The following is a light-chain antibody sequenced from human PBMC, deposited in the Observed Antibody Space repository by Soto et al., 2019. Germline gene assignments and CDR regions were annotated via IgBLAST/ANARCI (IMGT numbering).Light chain of an antibody. CDR1: SSNIGSNY. CDR2: RNN. V-gene: IGLV1-47*01. J-gene: IGLJ2*01. CDR3: AAWDDSLSGVV. Sequence: QSVLTQPPSASGTPGQRVTISCSGSSSNIGSNYVYWYQQIPGTAPKLLLSRNNQRPSGVPDRSSGSKSGTSASLAISGLRSEDEAHYYCAAWDDSLSGVVFGGGTKLTVL.